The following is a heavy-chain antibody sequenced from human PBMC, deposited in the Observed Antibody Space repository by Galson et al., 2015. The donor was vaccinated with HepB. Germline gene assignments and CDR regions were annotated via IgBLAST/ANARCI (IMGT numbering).Heavy chain of an antibody. CDR3: AKRVQYSSSWAYFDY. Sequence: SLRVSCAASGGTFRNYAMSWVRQAPGKGLEWVSAISNSGGNTYYADSVKGRFTISRDNSKNTLYLQMNGLRAEDTAIYYCAKRVQYSSSWAYFDYWGQGTLVTVSS. J-gene: IGHJ4*02. D-gene: IGHD2-2*01. V-gene: IGHV3-23*01. CDR2: ISNSGGNT. CDR1: GGTFRNYA.